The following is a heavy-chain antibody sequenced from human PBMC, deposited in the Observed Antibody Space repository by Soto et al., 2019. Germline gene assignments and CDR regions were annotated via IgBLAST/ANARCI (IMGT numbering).Heavy chain of an antibody. J-gene: IGHJ6*02. D-gene: IGHD5-18*01. Sequence: EVQLLESGGGLVQPGGSLRLSCAASGFTFSSYAMSWVRQAPGKGLEWVSGISGSGGSTYYADSVKGRFTISRDNSKNTLYLQTNSLRGEDTAVYYCAKERGYNYGYDGMDVWGQGTTVTVSS. CDR1: GFTFSSYA. CDR2: ISGSGGST. V-gene: IGHV3-23*01. CDR3: AKERGYNYGYDGMDV.